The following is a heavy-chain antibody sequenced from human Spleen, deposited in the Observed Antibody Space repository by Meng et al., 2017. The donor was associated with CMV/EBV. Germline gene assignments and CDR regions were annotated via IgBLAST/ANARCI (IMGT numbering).Heavy chain of an antibody. CDR2: IYYSGST. CDR1: GSVSSGSSY. CDR3: ARARYDFWSGYSVDY. J-gene: IGHJ4*02. V-gene: IGHV4-61*01. D-gene: IGHD3-3*01. Sequence: GSVSSGSSYWSWIRQPPGKGLEWIGYIYYSGSTNYNPSLKSRVTISVDTSKNQFSLKLSSVTAADTAVYYCARARYDFWSGYSVDYWGQGTLVTVSS.